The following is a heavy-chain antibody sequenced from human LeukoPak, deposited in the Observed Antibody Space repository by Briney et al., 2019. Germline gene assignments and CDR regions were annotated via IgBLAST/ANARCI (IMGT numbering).Heavy chain of an antibody. CDR1: GYSFTSYW. CDR3: ARRRDLYSGSYYPFDY. D-gene: IGHD1-26*01. Sequence: GESLKISCKGSGYSFTSYWSGWVRQMPGKGLEGMGVIYLGDSDIRYSPSSQAQVTISADKSISTAYLQWSSLKASDTAMYYCARRRDLYSGSYYPFDYWGQGTLVTVSS. CDR2: IYLGDSDI. V-gene: IGHV5-51*01. J-gene: IGHJ4*02.